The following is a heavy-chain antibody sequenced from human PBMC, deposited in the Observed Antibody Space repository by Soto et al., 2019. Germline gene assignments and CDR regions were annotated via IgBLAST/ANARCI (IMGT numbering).Heavy chain of an antibody. CDR2: ISPSGTT. CDR1: GGSFINNY. D-gene: IGHD3-10*01. V-gene: IGHV4-34*01. Sequence: SETLSLTCAVSGGSFINNYWTWFRQPPGKGLEWIGEISPSGTTKYIPSLKRRGTISVDTSRKQFFLKVTSVSAADTAVYYCATSLWFGTQPEIWGPGTLVTVSS. J-gene: IGHJ4*02. CDR3: ATSLWFGTQPEI.